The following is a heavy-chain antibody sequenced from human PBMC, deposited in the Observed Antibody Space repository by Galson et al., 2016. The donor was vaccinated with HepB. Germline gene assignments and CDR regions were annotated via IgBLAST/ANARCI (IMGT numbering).Heavy chain of an antibody. CDR3: AKDQSDYVWGSYRDGSDY. V-gene: IGHV3-23*01. CDR1: GFTFSNYA. D-gene: IGHD3-16*02. J-gene: IGHJ4*02. CDR2: ISNSGDTT. Sequence: SLRLSCAASGFTFSNYAMSWVRQAPGKGLEWISVISNSGDTTYYAASERGRLTISKDNSKNTLYLQMTGLRAEDTAVYYCAKDQSDYVWGSYRDGSDYWGQGTLVTVSS.